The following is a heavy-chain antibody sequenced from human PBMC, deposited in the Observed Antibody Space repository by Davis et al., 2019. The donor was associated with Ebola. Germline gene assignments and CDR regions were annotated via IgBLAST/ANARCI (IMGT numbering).Heavy chain of an antibody. CDR1: GFTFSKFG. J-gene: IGHJ4*02. Sequence: GESLKISCATSGFTFSKFGMNWVRQAPGKGLEWVAIIKQDGSEKYYVDSVKGRFTISRDNAKNSLFLQMDSLRAEDTAVYYCARDRGYCSGGACYRLLDYWGQGTLVTVSS. CDR2: IKQDGSEK. CDR3: ARDRGYCSGGACYRLLDY. D-gene: IGHD2-8*02. V-gene: IGHV3-7*01.